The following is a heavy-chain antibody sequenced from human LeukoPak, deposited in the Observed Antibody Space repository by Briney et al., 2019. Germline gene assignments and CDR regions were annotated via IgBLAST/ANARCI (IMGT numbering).Heavy chain of an antibody. J-gene: IGHJ6*03. CDR2: IRSKANSYAT. CDR3: TIEKWELLPSYYYYYYMDV. D-gene: IGHD1-26*01. CDR1: GFTFSGSA. V-gene: IGHV3-73*01. Sequence: GGSLRLSCAASGFTFSGSAMHWVRQASGKGLEWVGRIRSKANSYATAYAASVKGRFTISRDDSKNTAYLQMNSLKTEDTAVYYCTIEKWELLPSYYYYYYMDVWGKGTTVTVSS.